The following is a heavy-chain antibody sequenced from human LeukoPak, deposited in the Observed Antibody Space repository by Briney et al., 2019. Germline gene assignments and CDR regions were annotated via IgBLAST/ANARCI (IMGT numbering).Heavy chain of an antibody. CDR1: GGSISSSSYY. D-gene: IGHD1-26*01. CDR2: IYYSGST. V-gene: IGHV4-39*07. CDR3: ARTPPQGGSPYFDY. J-gene: IGHJ4*02. Sequence: SETLSLTCTVSGGSISSSSYYWGWIRQPPGKGLEWIGSIYYSGSTNYNPSLKSRVTISVDTSKNQFSLKLSSVTAADTAVYYCARTPPQGGSPYFDYWGQGTLVTVSS.